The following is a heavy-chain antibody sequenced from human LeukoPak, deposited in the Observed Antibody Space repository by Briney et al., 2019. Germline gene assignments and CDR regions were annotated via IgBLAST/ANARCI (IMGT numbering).Heavy chain of an antibody. CDR1: GFTFSSYG. CDR2: ISASGSST. Sequence: AGGSLRLSCAASGFTFSSYGMSWVRQAPGKGLEWVSAISASGSSTYYADSVKGRFTISRDNAKSSLYLQMNSLTAEDTALYYCARDLAGYYFDLWGQGTLVTVSS. J-gene: IGHJ4*02. CDR3: ARDLAGYYFDL. V-gene: IGHV3-23*01.